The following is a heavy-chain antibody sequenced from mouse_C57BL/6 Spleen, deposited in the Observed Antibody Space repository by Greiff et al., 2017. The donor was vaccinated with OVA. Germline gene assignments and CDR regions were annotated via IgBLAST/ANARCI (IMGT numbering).Heavy chain of an antibody. CDR2: IWGVGST. CDR3: ATTDSSAPFAY. J-gene: IGHJ3*01. D-gene: IGHD3-2*02. Sequence: QVQLKQSGPGLVAPSQSLSITCTVSGFSFTSYGVDWVRQSPGKGLEWLGVIWGVGSTNYNSALKSRLSISKDNSKSQVFLKMNSLQTDDTAMYYCATTDSSAPFAYWGQGTLVTVSA. CDR1: GFSFTSYG. V-gene: IGHV2-6*01.